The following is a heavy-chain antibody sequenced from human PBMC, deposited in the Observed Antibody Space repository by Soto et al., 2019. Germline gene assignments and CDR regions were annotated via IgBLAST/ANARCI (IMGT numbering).Heavy chain of an antibody. CDR1: GYTFTSYA. J-gene: IGHJ5*02. CDR2: INAGNGNT. D-gene: IGHD3-22*01. Sequence: ASVKVSCKASGYTFTSYAMHWVRQAPGQRLEWMGWINAGNGNTKYSQKFQGRVTITRDTSASTAYMELSSLRSEDTAVYYCARSAGGYYNWFDPWGQGTLVTVSP. CDR3: ARSAGGYYNWFDP. V-gene: IGHV1-3*01.